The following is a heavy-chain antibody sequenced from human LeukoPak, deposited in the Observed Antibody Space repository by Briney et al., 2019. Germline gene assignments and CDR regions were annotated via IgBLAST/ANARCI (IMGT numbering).Heavy chain of an antibody. CDR2: IYYSGST. V-gene: IGHV4-59*01. D-gene: IGHD5-18*01. Sequence: SETLSLTCTVSGGSISSYYWSWIRQPPGKGLEWIGYIYYSGSTHYNPSLKSRVPISVDTSKNQFSPKLSSVTAADTAVYYCARTEESGYSYRYFGYYYYMDVWGKGTTVTVSS. CDR3: ARTEESGYSYRYFGYYYYMDV. J-gene: IGHJ6*03. CDR1: GGSISSYY.